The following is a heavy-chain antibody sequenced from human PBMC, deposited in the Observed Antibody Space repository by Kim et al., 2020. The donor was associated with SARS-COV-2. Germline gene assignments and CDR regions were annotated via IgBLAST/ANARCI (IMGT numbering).Heavy chain of an antibody. Sequence: PSLKSRVTISVDTSKNQFSLKLSSVTAADTAVYYCARSSMVRGVISWFDPWGQGTLVTVSS. D-gene: IGHD3-10*01. CDR3: ARSSMVRGVISWFDP. J-gene: IGHJ5*02. V-gene: IGHV4-39*01.